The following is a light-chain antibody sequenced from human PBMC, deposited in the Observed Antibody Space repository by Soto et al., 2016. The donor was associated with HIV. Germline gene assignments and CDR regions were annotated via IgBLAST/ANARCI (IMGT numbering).Light chain of an antibody. CDR2: DDS. J-gene: IGLJ2*01. CDR1: NIGNKR. Sequence: YVLTQPPSVSVAPGKTAKIPCGGDNIGNKRVHWYQQKAGQAPVVVVYDDSERPSGIPERFSGSNFGSTATLTISRVEAGDEADYYCQVWDSSSAHPVFGGGTKLTVL. CDR3: QVWDSSSAHPV. V-gene: IGLV3-21*03.